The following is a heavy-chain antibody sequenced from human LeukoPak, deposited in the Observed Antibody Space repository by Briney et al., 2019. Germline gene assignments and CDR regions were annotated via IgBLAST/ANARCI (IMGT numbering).Heavy chain of an antibody. CDR1: GFTFSSYA. CDR3: AKMEYSSSGYHYFDY. J-gene: IGHJ4*02. CDR2: ISGSGGST. Sequence: GGSLRLSCAASGFTFSSYAMSWVRQAPGKGLEWVSAISGSGGSTYYADSVKGRFTISRDNSKNTLYLQMNSLRAEDTAVYYCAKMEYSSSGYHYFDYWGQGTLVTVSS. V-gene: IGHV3-23*01. D-gene: IGHD3-22*01.